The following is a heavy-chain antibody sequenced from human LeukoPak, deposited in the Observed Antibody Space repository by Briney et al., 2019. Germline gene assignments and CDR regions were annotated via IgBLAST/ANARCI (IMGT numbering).Heavy chain of an antibody. J-gene: IGHJ4*02. Sequence: TPVVDARRLTKACRFRWLSHRTKEKGVGWIRQPPGTALEWLALIYWNDDKRYSPSLKSRLTITKDTSKNRVALTMTNMDPVDTATYYCARRRGSGWYFDYWGQGTLVTVSS. CDR3: ARRRGSGWYFDY. D-gene: IGHD6-19*01. CDR2: IYWNDDK. CDR1: WLSHRTKEKG. V-gene: IGHV2-5*01.